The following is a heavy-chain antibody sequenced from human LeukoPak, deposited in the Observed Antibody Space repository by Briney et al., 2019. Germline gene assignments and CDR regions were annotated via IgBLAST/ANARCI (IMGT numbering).Heavy chain of an antibody. CDR2: INPNSGGT. CDR1: GYTFTSYY. CDR3: ARGELSSGWYGGYYYYYYMDV. Sequence: ASVKVSCKASGYTFTSYYMHWVRQAPGQGLEWMGWINPNSGGTNYAQKFQGRVTMTRDTSISTAYMELSRLRSDDTAVYYCARGELSSGWYGGYYYYYYMDVWGKGTTVTVSS. J-gene: IGHJ6*03. D-gene: IGHD6-19*01. V-gene: IGHV1-2*02.